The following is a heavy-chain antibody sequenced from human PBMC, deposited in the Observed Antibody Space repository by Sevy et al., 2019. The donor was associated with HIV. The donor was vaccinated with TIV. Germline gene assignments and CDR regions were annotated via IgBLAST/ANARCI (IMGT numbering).Heavy chain of an antibody. J-gene: IGHJ4*02. CDR1: GFAFYDYS. D-gene: IGHD2-8*01. CDR2: LSFGCGKI. Sequence: GGYLRLSCAASGFAFYDYSMSWIRQAPGKGLEWVGTLSFGCGKINYPDSVKGRFTISRDNSKNSFYLQMDNLRVEDTALYYCAREGCTRPHDYWGQGTRVTVSS. V-gene: IGHV3-23*01. CDR3: AREGCTRPHDY.